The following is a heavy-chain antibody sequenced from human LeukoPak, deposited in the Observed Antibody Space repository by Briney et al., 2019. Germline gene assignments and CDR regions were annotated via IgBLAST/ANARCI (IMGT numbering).Heavy chain of an antibody. CDR1: GGSISSGDYY. D-gene: IGHD3-10*01. CDR2: IYYSGST. CDR3: ARALGYYGSGSYLFIDY. V-gene: IGHV4-30-4*01. Sequence: SQTLSLTCTVSGGSISSGDYYWSWIRHPPGKGLEWIGYIYYSGSTYYNPSLKSRVTISVDTSKNQFSLKLSSVTAADTAVYYCARALGYYGSGSYLFIDYWGQGTLVTVSS. J-gene: IGHJ4*02.